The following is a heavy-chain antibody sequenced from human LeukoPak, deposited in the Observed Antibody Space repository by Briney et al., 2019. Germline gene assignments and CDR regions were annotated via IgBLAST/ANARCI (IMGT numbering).Heavy chain of an antibody. Sequence: SETLSLTCAVYGGSFSGYCWSWIRQPPGKGLEWIGEINHSGSTNYNPSLKSRVTISVDTSKNQFSLKLSSVTAADTAVYYCARDLRSITMVRGVQSKYNWFDPWGQGTLVTVSS. D-gene: IGHD3-10*01. CDR1: GGSFSGYC. CDR2: INHSGST. J-gene: IGHJ5*02. CDR3: ARDLRSITMVRGVQSKYNWFDP. V-gene: IGHV4-34*01.